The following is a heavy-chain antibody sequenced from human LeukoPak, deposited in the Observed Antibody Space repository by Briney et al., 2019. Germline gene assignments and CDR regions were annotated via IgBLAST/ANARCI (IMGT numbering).Heavy chain of an antibody. CDR2: ISYDGSYK. D-gene: IGHD3-10*01. J-gene: IGHJ4*02. CDR1: GFTFSSYA. V-gene: IGHV3-30*04. Sequence: PGGSLRLSCAASGFTFSSYAMHWVRQAPGKGLEWVAVISYDGSYKYYADSVKGRVTISRDNPKNTLYLQMNSLRAEDTAVHYCVRDQASGSAFDYWGQGTLVTVSS. CDR3: VRDQASGSAFDY.